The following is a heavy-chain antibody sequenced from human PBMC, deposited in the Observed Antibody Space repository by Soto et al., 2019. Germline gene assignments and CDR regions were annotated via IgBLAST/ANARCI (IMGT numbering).Heavy chain of an antibody. Sequence: QVQLVESGGGVVQPGRSLRLSCAASGFTFSSYAMHWVRQAPGKGLEWVAVISYDGSNKYYADSVKGRFTISRDNSKNTRYLQMNSLRAEDTAVYYCGRDQRPRPVVIPHSTGYYGMDVWGKGTTVTVSS. J-gene: IGHJ6*04. CDR2: ISYDGSNK. CDR3: GRDQRPRPVVIPHSTGYYGMDV. CDR1: GFTFSSYA. V-gene: IGHV3-30-3*01. D-gene: IGHD3-22*01.